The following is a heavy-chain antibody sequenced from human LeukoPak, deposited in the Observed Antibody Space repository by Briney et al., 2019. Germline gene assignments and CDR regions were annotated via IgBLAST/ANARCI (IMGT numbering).Heavy chain of an antibody. CDR3: ARGGYYGSLAFDI. J-gene: IGHJ3*02. V-gene: IGHV6-1*01. CDR1: GDSVPSNSAT. CDR2: TYYRSKWYN. D-gene: IGHD3-10*01. Sequence: SQTLSLTCAISGDSVPSNSATWNWIRQSPSRGLEWLGRTYYRSKWYNDYAVSVKSRITLNPDTSKNQFSLQLNSVTPEDTAVYYCARGGYYGSLAFDIWGQGTMVTVSS.